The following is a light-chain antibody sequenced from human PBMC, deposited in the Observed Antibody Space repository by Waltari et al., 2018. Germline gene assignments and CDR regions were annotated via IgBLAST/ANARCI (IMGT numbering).Light chain of an antibody. Sequence: QSALTQPASVSGSPGQSITISCTGPSSDVGWPNYFPWYQQHPGKAPKLIIYDVTDRPSGVSNRFSGSKFGNTASLTISGLQAEDEADYYCSSYTSSGTPYVFGTGTRVTVL. J-gene: IGLJ1*01. CDR3: SSYTSSGTPYV. CDR1: SSDVGWPNY. CDR2: DVT. V-gene: IGLV2-14*03.